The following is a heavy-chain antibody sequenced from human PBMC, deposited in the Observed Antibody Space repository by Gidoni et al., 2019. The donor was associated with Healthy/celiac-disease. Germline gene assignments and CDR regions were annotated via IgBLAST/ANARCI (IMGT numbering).Heavy chain of an antibody. J-gene: IGHJ1*01. D-gene: IGHD6-19*01. CDR2: LYYSGST. Sequence: QLQLQESGPGLVKPSETLSLTCTVSGGSISSSSYYWGWIRQPPGKGLVWIGGLYYSGSTYYNPSLKSRVTISVDTSKNQFSLKLSSVTAADTAVYYCGGSRPVAGTGLDFQHWGQGTLVTVSS. CDR1: GGSISSSSYY. V-gene: IGHV4-39*01. CDR3: GGSRPVAGTGLDFQH.